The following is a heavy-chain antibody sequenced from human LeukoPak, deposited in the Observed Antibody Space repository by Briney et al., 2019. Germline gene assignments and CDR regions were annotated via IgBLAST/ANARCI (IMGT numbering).Heavy chain of an antibody. CDR2: INYSGRT. CDR1: GYSIGSGYQ. J-gene: IGHJ4*02. V-gene: IGHV4-38-2*01. D-gene: IGHD4-11*01. CDR3: ARAEINDYNRY. Sequence: PSETLSLTCSVSGYSIGSGYQWGWIRQAPGKGLEWIGSINYSGRTYDNPSLKSRVTISIDTSKNQIFLKLRSTTAADTAHYYCARAEINDYNRYWGQGILVIVSS.